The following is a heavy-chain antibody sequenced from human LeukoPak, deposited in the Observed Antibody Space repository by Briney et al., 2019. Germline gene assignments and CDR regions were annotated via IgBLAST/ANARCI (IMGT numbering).Heavy chain of an antibody. CDR3: ARELSQIVWGGLDY. J-gene: IGHJ4*02. CDR1: GFIFSHYG. Sequence: GGSLRLSCAASGFIFSHYGMHWVRQAPGKGLEWVAVIQNDASTENFADSVRGRFTISRDNSKNTVFLQMNSLRVEDTAVYYCARELSQIVWGGLDYGGQGTLVSVSS. D-gene: IGHD2-21*01. CDR2: IQNDASTE. V-gene: IGHV3-33*05.